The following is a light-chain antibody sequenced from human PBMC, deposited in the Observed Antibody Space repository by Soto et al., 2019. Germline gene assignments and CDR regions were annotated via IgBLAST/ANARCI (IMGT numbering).Light chain of an antibody. J-gene: IGKJ2*01. V-gene: IGKV1-9*01. Sequence: IQLTQSPSSLSASVGDRVTITCRASQGISSYLAWYQQKPGKGPKLLIYAASTLQSGVPSRFSVSGSGTDFTLTVSSLQPEDFATYYCQQLSSYPRTFGQGTKLEIK. CDR3: QQLSSYPRT. CDR1: QGISSY. CDR2: AAS.